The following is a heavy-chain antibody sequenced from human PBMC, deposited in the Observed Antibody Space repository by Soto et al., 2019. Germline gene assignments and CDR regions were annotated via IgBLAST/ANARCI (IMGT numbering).Heavy chain of an antibody. Sequence: GGSLRLSCAASGFTFDDYAMHWVRQAPGKGLEWVSGISWNSGSIGYADSVKGRFTISRDNAKNSLYLQMNSLRAEDTALYYCAKAFTNPTYYYYYMDVWGKGTTVTVSS. J-gene: IGHJ6*03. CDR2: ISWNSGSI. D-gene: IGHD3-3*01. CDR3: AKAFTNPTYYYYYMDV. CDR1: GFTFDDYA. V-gene: IGHV3-9*01.